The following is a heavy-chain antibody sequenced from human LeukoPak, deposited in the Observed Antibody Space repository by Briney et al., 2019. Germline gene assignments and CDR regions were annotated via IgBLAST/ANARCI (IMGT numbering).Heavy chain of an antibody. J-gene: IGHJ2*01. V-gene: IGHV1-46*01. CDR2: INPSGGST. CDR1: GYTFTSYY. D-gene: IGHD2-15*01. CDR3: ARDEAANWYFDL. Sequence: ASVKVSCKASGYTFTSYYMHWVRQAPGQGLEWMGIINPSGGSTSYAQKFQGRVTMTRDMSTSTVYMELSSLRSEDTAVYYCARDEAANWYFDLWGRGTLVTVSS.